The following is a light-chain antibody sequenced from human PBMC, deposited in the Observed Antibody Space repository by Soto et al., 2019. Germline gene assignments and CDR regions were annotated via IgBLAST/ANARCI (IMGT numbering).Light chain of an antibody. CDR3: QQYDDWPPLT. V-gene: IGKV3-15*01. Sequence: EIVMTQSPATLSVSPGERATLSCRASQSVSSNLAWYQQKPGQPPRLLIYGASTRVTDIPARFSGSGSGTEFTLTISSLQSEDFAVYYCQQYDDWPPLTFGGGTKVEIK. J-gene: IGKJ4*01. CDR1: QSVSSN. CDR2: GAS.